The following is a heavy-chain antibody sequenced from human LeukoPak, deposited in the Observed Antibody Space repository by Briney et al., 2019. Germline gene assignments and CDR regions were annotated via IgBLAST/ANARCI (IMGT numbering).Heavy chain of an antibody. Sequence: ASVKVSCKASGYTFTGYYMHWVRQAPGQGLEWMGWINPNSGSTSYAQKFQGRVTMTRDTSTSTVYMELSSLRSEDTAVYYCARAGTTMVRGLKGYNWFDPWGQGTLVTVSS. CDR2: INPNSGST. CDR3: ARAGTTMVRGLKGYNWFDP. D-gene: IGHD3-10*01. CDR1: GYTFTGYY. J-gene: IGHJ5*02. V-gene: IGHV1-46*01.